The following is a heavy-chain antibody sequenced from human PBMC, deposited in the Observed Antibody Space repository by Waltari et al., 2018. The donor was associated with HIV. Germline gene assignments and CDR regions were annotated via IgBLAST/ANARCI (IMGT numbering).Heavy chain of an antibody. CDR1: TFTISDRP. CDR2: IYPDDTT. CDR3: ATGVRYYGP. J-gene: IGHJ5*02. D-gene: IGHD3-22*01. Sequence: ESGGRLIQTGGSLGLSCVASTFTISDRPLTWVRQASGGPLEWVAVIYPDDTTHYADSVRGRFTISRVRSRTSVLLLMNGLFADDTAIYYCATGVRYYGPWGQGTRVTVSS. V-gene: IGHV3-53*01.